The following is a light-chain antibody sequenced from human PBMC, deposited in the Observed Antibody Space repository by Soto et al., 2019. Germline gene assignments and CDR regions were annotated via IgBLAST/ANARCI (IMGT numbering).Light chain of an antibody. CDR2: WAS. Sequence: DIVMTQSPDSLAVSLGERATINCKSSQSVLYNSNNKNYFAWYQQRPGQPPKLLIYWASTRESGVPDRFSGSGSGTDFTLTINTVQAEDVGIYYCQQYSRTPTYTFGQGTKLEIK. CDR1: QSVLYNSNNKNY. V-gene: IGKV4-1*01. J-gene: IGKJ2*01. CDR3: QQYSRTPTYT.